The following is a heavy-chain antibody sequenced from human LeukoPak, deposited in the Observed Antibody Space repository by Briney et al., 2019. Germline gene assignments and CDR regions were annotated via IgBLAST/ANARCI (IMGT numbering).Heavy chain of an antibody. CDR3: ARVGEYSSSSYYYYYGTDV. D-gene: IGHD6-6*01. V-gene: IGHV3-7*01. Sequence: PGGSLRLSCAASGFTFSSYWMSWVRQAPGKGLEWVANIKQDGSEKYYVDSVKGRFTISRDNAKNSLYLQMNSLRAEDTAVYYCARVGEYSSSSYYYYYGTDVWGQGTTVTVSS. CDR2: IKQDGSEK. J-gene: IGHJ6*02. CDR1: GFTFSSYW.